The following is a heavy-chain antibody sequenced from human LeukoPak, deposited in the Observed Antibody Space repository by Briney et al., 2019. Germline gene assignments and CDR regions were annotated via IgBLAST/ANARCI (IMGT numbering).Heavy chain of an antibody. V-gene: IGHV1-18*01. CDR1: GYTFNKYG. CDR2: ISAYNGDT. Sequence: ASVKVSCKASGYTFNKYGISWVRQAPGQGLEWMGWISAYNGDTNYAQKLQGRVTMTTDTSTSTAHMELRSLRSDDTAVYYCARDQGYSSHTDYWGQGTLVIVSS. D-gene: IGHD6-13*01. J-gene: IGHJ4*02. CDR3: ARDQGYSSHTDY.